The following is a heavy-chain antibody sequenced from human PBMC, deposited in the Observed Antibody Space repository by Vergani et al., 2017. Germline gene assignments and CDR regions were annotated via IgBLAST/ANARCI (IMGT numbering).Heavy chain of an antibody. D-gene: IGHD4-11*01. Sequence: QLQLQESGPGLVKPSETLSLICTVSGGSISSSSYYWGWIRQPPGKGLEWIGSIYYSGSPYYNPSLKSRITISVDTSKNQFSLNLSSVTAADTAVYYCARHPRSNPLFDYWGQGTLVTVSS. V-gene: IGHV4-39*01. J-gene: IGHJ4*02. CDR1: GGSISSSSYY. CDR3: ARHPRSNPLFDY. CDR2: IYYSGSP.